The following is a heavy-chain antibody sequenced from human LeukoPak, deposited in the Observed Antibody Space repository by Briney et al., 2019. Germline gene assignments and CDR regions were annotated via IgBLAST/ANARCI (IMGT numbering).Heavy chain of an antibody. D-gene: IGHD3-10*01. CDR1: GGSISSYY. CDR3: ARVFDSGSQAYFYYMDV. Sequence: SETLSLTCTVSGGSISSYYWSWIRQPAGKGLEWIGRIYNSGSTTYNPSLKSRVTMSVDTSKNQFSLKVSSVTAADTAVYYCARVFDSGSQAYFYYMDVWGKGTTVTIFS. J-gene: IGHJ6*03. V-gene: IGHV4-4*07. CDR2: IYNSGST.